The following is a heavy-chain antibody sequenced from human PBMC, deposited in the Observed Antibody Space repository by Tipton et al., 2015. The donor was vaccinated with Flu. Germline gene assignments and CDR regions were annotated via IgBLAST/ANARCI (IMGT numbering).Heavy chain of an antibody. CDR1: GDSIRNDYF. J-gene: IGHJ4*02. V-gene: IGHV4-38-2*01. CDR2: IHRSRST. Sequence: TLSLTCVVSGDSIRNDYFWGWIRQPPGKGLEWIATIHRSRSTKYNPSLKSRVTISVDTSKNQFSLKLSSVTAADTAVYYCARSRIPEPSPFYWGQGTRVTVSS. CDR3: ARSRIPEPSPFY. D-gene: IGHD1-14*01.